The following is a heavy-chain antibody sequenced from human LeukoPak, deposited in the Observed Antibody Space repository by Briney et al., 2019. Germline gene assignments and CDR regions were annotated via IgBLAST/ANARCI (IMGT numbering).Heavy chain of an antibody. D-gene: IGHD1-26*01. CDR3: TRPVNSGSYYEDD. J-gene: IGHJ4*02. Sequence: GGSLKLSCAASGFTFSGSSMHWVRQASGKGLEWVGRIRSKANSYATAYAASVKGRFTISRDDSKNTAYLQMNSLKTEDTAVYYCTRPVNSGSYYEDDWGQGTLVTVSS. CDR1: GFTFSGSS. CDR2: IRSKANSYAT. V-gene: IGHV3-73*01.